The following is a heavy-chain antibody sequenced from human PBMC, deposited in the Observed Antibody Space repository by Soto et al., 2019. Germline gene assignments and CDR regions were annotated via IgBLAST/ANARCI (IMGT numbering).Heavy chain of an antibody. V-gene: IGHV4-59*08. CDR2: IDYSGST. CDR1: GGTLSSNY. CDR3: ARHVDFFHMDV. Sequence: ETLSLTCTVSGGTLSSNYWSWIRQPPGKGLEWIGYIDYSGSTNYNSTLESRVTLSVDTSKNQFSLKLTSATVADAAVYYCARHVDFFHMDVWGKGTTVTVSS. D-gene: IGHD5-12*01. J-gene: IGHJ6*03.